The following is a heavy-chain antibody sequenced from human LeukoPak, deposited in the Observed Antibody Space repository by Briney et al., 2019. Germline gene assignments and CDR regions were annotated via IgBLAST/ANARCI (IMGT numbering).Heavy chain of an antibody. D-gene: IGHD1-26*01. CDR3: ARDREVGATGYYFDY. CDR1: GGSISSSSYY. CDR2: IYYSGST. Sequence: SETLSLTCTVSGGSISSSSYYWGWIRQPPGEGLEWIGSIYYSGSTYYNQSPKSRVTISVDTSKNQFSLKLSSVTAADTAVYYCARDREVGATGYYFDYWGQGTLVTVSS. J-gene: IGHJ4*02. V-gene: IGHV4-39*02.